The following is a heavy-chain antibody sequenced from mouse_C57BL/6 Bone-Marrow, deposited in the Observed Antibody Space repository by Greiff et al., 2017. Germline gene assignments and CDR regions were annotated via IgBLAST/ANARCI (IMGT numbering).Heavy chain of an antibody. CDR3: ERLGFDGSSGDWYFDV. D-gene: IGHD1-1*01. Sequence: QVQLQQSGPELVQPGASVKLSCKASGYTFTSYDINWVKQRPGQGLEWIGWIYPRDGSTKSNEKFKGKGTLTVATSSSTAYMELHSLTSEAAAVYFYERLGFDGSSGDWYFDVWGTGTTVTVSS. V-gene: IGHV1-85*01. CDR1: GYTFTSYD. CDR2: IYPRDGST. J-gene: IGHJ1*03.